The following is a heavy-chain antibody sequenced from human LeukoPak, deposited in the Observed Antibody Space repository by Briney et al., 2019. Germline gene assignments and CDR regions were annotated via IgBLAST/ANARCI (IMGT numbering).Heavy chain of an antibody. CDR2: IIPILGIA. CDR3: ARDHKNFPYGSGSYYLG. V-gene: IGHV1-69*04. CDR1: GGTFSSYA. J-gene: IGHJ4*02. Sequence: ASVKVSCKASGGTFSSYAISWVRQAPGQGLEWMGRIIPILGIANYAQKFQGRVTITADKSTSTAYMELSSLRSEDTAVYYCARDHKNFPYGSGSYYLGWGQGTLVTVSS. D-gene: IGHD3-10*01.